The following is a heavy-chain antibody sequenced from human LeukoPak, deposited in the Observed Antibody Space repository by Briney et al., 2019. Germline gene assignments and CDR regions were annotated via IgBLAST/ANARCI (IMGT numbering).Heavy chain of an antibody. J-gene: IGHJ6*02. D-gene: IGHD2-2*01. CDR2: IYYSGST. Sequence: SETLSLTCTVSGGSISSYYWSWIRQPPGKGLEWIGYIYYSGSTNYNPSLRSRVTISVDTSKNQFSLTLSSATAADTAVYYCARRSYCSSTSCLYGMDVWGQGTTVTVSS. CDR3: ARRSYCSSTSCLYGMDV. CDR1: GGSISSYY. V-gene: IGHV4-59*08.